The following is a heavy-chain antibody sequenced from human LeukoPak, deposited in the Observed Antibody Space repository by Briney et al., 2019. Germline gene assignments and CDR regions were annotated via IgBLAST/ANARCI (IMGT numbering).Heavy chain of an antibody. Sequence: GSLRLSCAASGFTFNTYTMYWVRQAPGKGLEWVSGIRNSDGSTYYADSVKGRFTISRDNSKNTLYLQMNSLRAADTAVYYCARRDRGIYDSSGYASYWYFDLWGRGTLVTVSS. CDR3: ARRDRGIYDSSGYASYWYFDL. CDR1: GFTFNTYT. CDR2: IRNSDGST. D-gene: IGHD3-22*01. V-gene: IGHV3-23*01. J-gene: IGHJ2*01.